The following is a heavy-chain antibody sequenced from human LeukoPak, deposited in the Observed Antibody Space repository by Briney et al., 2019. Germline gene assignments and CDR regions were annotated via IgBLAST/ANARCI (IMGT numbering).Heavy chain of an antibody. J-gene: IGHJ4*02. CDR3: AKGVGIAVTGYFDY. CDR1: GFTFSTYG. V-gene: IGHV3-30*02. Sequence: PGGSLRLSCAASGFTFSTYGMYWVRQAPGKGLEWVAFVRHNGNNQYYADSVKGRFTISRDNSKNTLYLQMNSPRPDDTAVYYCAKGVGIAVTGYFDYWGQGTLVIVSS. D-gene: IGHD6-13*01. CDR2: VRHNGNNQ.